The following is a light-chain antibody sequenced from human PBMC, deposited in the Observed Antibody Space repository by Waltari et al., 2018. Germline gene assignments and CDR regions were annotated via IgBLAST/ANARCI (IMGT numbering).Light chain of an antibody. CDR1: QTVSNNY. Sequence: ENVLTQSPDTLSLSAGAKATLPCRASQTVSNNYLAWYQRRPGQPPRLLIHDASSRAPGVPDRFSGSGSVTDFTLTISRVDPEDSAVYYCQQYGISPPYTFGQGTKLEIK. J-gene: IGKJ2*01. CDR2: DAS. CDR3: QQYGISPPYT. V-gene: IGKV3-20*01.